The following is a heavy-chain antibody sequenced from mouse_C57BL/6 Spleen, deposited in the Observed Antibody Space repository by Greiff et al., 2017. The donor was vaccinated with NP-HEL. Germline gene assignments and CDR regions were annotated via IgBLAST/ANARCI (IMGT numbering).Heavy chain of an antibody. CDR2: INPYNGDT. CDR1: GYSFTGYF. D-gene: IGHD1-1*01. CDR3: ARSGGSSSYWYFDV. V-gene: IGHV1-20*01. Sequence: VQLQQSGPELVKPGDSVKISCKASGYSFTGYFMNWVMQSHGKSLEWIGRINPYNGDTFYNQKFKGKATLTVDKSSSTAHMELRSLTSEDSAVYYCARSGGSSSYWYFDVWGTGTTVTVSS. J-gene: IGHJ1*03.